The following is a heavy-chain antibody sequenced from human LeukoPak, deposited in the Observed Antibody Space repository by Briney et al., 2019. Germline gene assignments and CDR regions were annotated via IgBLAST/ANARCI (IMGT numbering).Heavy chain of an antibody. CDR2: INPSGGST. J-gene: IGHJ6*02. V-gene: IGHV1-46*01. CDR3: ARVAPSHYDFWSSAAGYYYYYYGMDV. CDR1: GYTFTSYY. Sequence: GASVKVSCKASGYTFTSYYMHWVRQAPGQGLEWMGIINPSGGSTSYAQKFQGRVTMTRDTSTSTVYMELSSLRSEDTAVYYCARVAPSHYDFWSSAAGYYYYYYGMDVWGQGTTVTVSS. D-gene: IGHD3-3*01.